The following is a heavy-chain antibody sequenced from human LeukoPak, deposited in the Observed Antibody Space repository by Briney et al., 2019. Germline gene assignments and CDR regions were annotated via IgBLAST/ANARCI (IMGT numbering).Heavy chain of an antibody. V-gene: IGHV3-33*01. Sequence: SGGSLRLSCAASGFTFSSYGMHWVRQAPGKGLEWVAVIWYDGSNKYYADSVKGRFTISRDNSKNTLYLQMNSLRAEDTAVYYCARVTSLGYCSSTSCPFDYWGQGTLVTVSS. D-gene: IGHD2-2*01. CDR2: IWYDGSNK. J-gene: IGHJ4*02. CDR1: GFTFSSYG. CDR3: ARVTSLGYCSSTSCPFDY.